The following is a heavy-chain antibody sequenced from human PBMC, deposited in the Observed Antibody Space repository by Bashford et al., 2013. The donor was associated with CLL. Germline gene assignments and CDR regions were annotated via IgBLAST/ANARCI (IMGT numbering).Heavy chain of an antibody. Sequence: SQTLSLTCAISGDSVSSNSAAWNWIRQSPSRGLEWLGRTYYRSKWYNDYAVSVKSRITINPDTSKNQFSLQLNVCDSEDTAVYYCARDRYYDFWSGYYIFDYWGQGTLVTVS. D-gene: IGHD3-3*01. CDR1: GDSVSSNSAA. V-gene: IGHV6-1*01. J-gene: IGHJ4*02. CDR3: ARDRYYDFWSGYYIFDY. CDR2: TYYRSKWYN.